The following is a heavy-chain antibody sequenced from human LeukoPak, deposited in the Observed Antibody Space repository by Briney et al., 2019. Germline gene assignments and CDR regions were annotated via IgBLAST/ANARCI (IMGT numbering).Heavy chain of an antibody. CDR2: IKHNGGEK. D-gene: IGHD2/OR15-2a*01. Sequence: QAGGSLRLSCVASGFTFTDYFMSWVRQAPGKGLEWVASIKHNGGEKYYVDSVKGRFTISRDNAKNSLYLEMSSQRVEDTAVYYCAREGPRGNSQFDYWGQGTLVTVSS. CDR1: GFTFTDYF. J-gene: IGHJ4*02. CDR3: AREGPRGNSQFDY. V-gene: IGHV3-7*01.